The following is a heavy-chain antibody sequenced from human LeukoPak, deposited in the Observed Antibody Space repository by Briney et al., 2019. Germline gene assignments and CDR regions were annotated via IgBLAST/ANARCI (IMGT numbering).Heavy chain of an antibody. D-gene: IGHD5-18*01. CDR3: AKDIFMDTAMVNLDY. Sequence: GRSLRLSCVGSGFTFHDYAIHCVRQAPGKGLEWVAGISWNSGSIGYADSVKGRFTISRDNAKNSLYLEMNSLRPEDTAFYYCAKDIFMDTAMVNLDYWGQGTLVTVSS. V-gene: IGHV3-9*01. CDR2: ISWNSGSI. J-gene: IGHJ4*02. CDR1: GFTFHDYA.